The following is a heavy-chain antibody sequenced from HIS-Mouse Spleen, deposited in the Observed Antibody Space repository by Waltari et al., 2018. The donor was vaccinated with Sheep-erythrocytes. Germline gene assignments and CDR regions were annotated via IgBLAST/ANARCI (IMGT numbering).Heavy chain of an antibody. V-gene: IGHV4-39*07. CDR3: ARGREAAGN. CDR1: GGSISSSSYY. Sequence: QLQLQESAPGLVKPSETLSLTCTVSGGSISSSSYYWRWIRQPPGKGLEWIGRIYYRGSTYSSPSLKSRVTISVDTSKNQFSLKLSSVTAADTAVYYCARGREAAGNWGQGTLVTVSS. CDR2: IYYRGST. J-gene: IGHJ4*02. D-gene: IGHD6-13*01.